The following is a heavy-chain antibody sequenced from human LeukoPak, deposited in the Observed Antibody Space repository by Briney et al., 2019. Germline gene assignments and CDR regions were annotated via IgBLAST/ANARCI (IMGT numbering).Heavy chain of an antibody. J-gene: IGHJ5*02. CDR1: GFTFDDYG. CDR2: INWNGGST. V-gene: IGHV3-20*01. D-gene: IGHD3-9*01. Sequence: GGSLRLSCAASGFTFDDYGMSWGRQAPGKGLEWVSGINWNGGSTGYADSVKGRFTISRDNAKNSLYLQMNSLRAEDTALYHCARAKRYFDWSSWSWFDPWGQGTLVTVSS. CDR3: ARAKRYFDWSSWSWFDP.